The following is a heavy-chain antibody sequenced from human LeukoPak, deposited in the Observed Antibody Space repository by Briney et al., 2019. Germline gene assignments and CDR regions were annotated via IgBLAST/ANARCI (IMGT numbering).Heavy chain of an antibody. CDR2: IKQDGSEK. CDR1: GFTFSSYW. Sequence: GGSLRLSCAASGFTFSSYWMSWVRQAPGKGLEWVANIKQDGSEKYYVDSMKGRFTISRDNAKNSLYLQMNSLRAEDTAVYYCARESHGDYVDYWGQGTLVTVSS. V-gene: IGHV3-7*01. CDR3: ARESHGDYVDY. J-gene: IGHJ4*02. D-gene: IGHD4-17*01.